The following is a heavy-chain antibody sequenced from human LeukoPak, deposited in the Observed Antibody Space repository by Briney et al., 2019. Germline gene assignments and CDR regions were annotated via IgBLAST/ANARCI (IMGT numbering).Heavy chain of an antibody. Sequence: PGRSLRLSCAASGFTFSSYGMHWVRQAPGKGLEWVAVISYDGSNKYYADSVKGRFTISRDNSKNTLYLQMNSLRAEDTAVYYCAKSSSEYDFWSGLDYWGQGTLVTVSS. CDR1: GFTFSSYG. D-gene: IGHD3-3*01. V-gene: IGHV3-30*18. CDR3: AKSSSEYDFWSGLDY. CDR2: ISYDGSNK. J-gene: IGHJ4*02.